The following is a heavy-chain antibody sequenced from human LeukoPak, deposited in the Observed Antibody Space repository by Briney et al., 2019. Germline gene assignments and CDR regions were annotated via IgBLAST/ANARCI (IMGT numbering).Heavy chain of an antibody. CDR3: ARVGPANDAFDI. Sequence: SETLSLTCAVYGGSFSGYYWSWSRQPPGKGLEWIGEINHSGSTNYNPSLKSRVTISVDTSKNQFSLKLSSVTAADTAVYYCARVGPANDAFDIWGQGTMVTVSS. D-gene: IGHD4/OR15-4a*01. J-gene: IGHJ3*02. CDR1: GGSFSGYY. CDR2: INHSGST. V-gene: IGHV4-34*01.